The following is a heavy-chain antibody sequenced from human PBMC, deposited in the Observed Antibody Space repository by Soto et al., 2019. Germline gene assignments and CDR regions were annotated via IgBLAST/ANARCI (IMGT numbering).Heavy chain of an antibody. D-gene: IGHD6-6*01. J-gene: IGHJ4*02. CDR3: ARDFSIAAPPRGYFDY. CDR1: GFTFSSYG. V-gene: IGHV3-33*01. CDR2: IWYDGSNK. Sequence: GSLRLSCAASGFTFSSYGMHWVRRAPGKGLEWVAVIWYDGSNKYYADSVKGRFTISRDNSKNTLYLQMNSLRAEDTAVYYCARDFSIAAPPRGYFDYWGQGTLVTVSS.